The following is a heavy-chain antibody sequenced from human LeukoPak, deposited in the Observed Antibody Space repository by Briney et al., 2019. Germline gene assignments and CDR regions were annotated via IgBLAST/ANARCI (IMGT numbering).Heavy chain of an antibody. D-gene: IGHD6-19*01. V-gene: IGHV1-2*02. CDR1: GYTFTGYY. J-gene: IGHJ4*02. CDR3: ARESIAVAGTVGY. Sequence: ASVKVSCKASGYTFTGYYMHWVRQAPGQGREWMGWINPNSGGTNYAQKFQGRVTMTRDTSISTAYMELSRLRSDDTAVYYCARESIAVAGTVGYWGQGTLVTVSS. CDR2: INPNSGGT.